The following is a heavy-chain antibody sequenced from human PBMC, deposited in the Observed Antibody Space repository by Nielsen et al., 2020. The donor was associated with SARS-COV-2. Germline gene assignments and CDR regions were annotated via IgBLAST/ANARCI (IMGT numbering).Heavy chain of an antibody. V-gene: IGHV4-59*12. CDR1: GGSISSYY. J-gene: IGHJ4*02. D-gene: IGHD6-13*01. Sequence: ESLKISCTVSGGSISSYYWSWIRQPPGKGLEWIGYIYYSGSTNYNPSLKSRVTISVDTSKNQFSLKLSSVTAADTAVYYCARCIDTIAAAGPDYWGQGTLVTVSS. CDR3: ARCIDTIAAAGPDY. CDR2: IYYSGST.